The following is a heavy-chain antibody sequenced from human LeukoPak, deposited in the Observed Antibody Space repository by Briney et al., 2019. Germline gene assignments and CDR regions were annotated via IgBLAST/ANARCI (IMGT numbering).Heavy chain of an antibody. CDR2: ISWNSGSI. J-gene: IGHJ6*02. Sequence: GGSLRLSCAASGLTFDDYAMHWVRQAPGKGLEWVSGISWNSGSIGYAASVKGRFTISRDNAKNSLYLQMNSLRAEDTALYYCAKDRQVGSSWYYYYYGMDVWGQGTTVTVSS. CDR3: AKDRQVGSSWYYYYYGMDV. CDR1: GLTFDDYA. D-gene: IGHD6-13*01. V-gene: IGHV3-9*01.